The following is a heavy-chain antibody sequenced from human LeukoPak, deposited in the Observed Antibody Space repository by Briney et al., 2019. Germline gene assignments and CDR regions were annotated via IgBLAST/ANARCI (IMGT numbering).Heavy chain of an antibody. CDR1: GFTFSSYA. J-gene: IGHJ6*02. V-gene: IGHV3-23*01. CDR3: AKGFPGDCSGGSCYSGRYYYGMDV. D-gene: IGHD2-15*01. CDR2: ISGSGGST. Sequence: PGGSLRLSCAASGFTFSSYAMSWVRQAPGKGLEWVSAISGSGGSTYYADSVKGRFTISRDNSKNTLYLQMNSLRAEDTAVYYCAKGFPGDCSGGSCYSGRYYYGMDVWGQGTTVTVSS.